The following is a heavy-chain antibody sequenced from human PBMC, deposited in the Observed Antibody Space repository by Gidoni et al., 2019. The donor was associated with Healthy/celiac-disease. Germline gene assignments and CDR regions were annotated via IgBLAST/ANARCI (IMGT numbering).Heavy chain of an antibody. CDR1: GFTFDDYA. V-gene: IGHV3-43D*03. CDR2: ISWDGGST. Sequence: EVQLVESVGVVVQPGGSLRLSCAASGFTFDDYAMHWVRQAPGKGLEWVSLISWDGGSTYYADSVKGRFTITRDNSKKSLYLKMNSLRAEDTALDYWAKADGSGWPADALDIWGQGTMVTVSS. J-gene: IGHJ3*02. CDR3: AKADGSGWPADALDI. D-gene: IGHD6-19*01.